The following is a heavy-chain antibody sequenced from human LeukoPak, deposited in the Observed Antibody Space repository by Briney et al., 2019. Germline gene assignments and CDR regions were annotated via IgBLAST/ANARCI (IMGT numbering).Heavy chain of an antibody. J-gene: IGHJ4*02. V-gene: IGHV1-46*01. D-gene: IGHD1-1*01. CDR3: ARSPPGNVFDY. CDR1: GYTFTSYY. Sequence: GASVKVSCKASGYTFTSYYIHWVRQAPGQGLEWMGLLNPSGGGTSYAQKFQGRVTMTSDTATSTVYMELSSLRSEDTAVYYCARSPPGNVFDYWGQGTLVTVSS. CDR2: LNPSGGGT.